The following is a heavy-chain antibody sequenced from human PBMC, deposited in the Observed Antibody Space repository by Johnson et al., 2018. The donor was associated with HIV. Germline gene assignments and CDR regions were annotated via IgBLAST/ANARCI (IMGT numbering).Heavy chain of an antibody. CDR3: ARERRAGVKGAFDI. J-gene: IGHJ3*02. D-gene: IGHD2-21*01. CDR1: GFTFDDYG. V-gene: IGHV3-30*03. Sequence: QMLLVESGGGVVRPGGSLRLSCAASGFTFDDYGMSWVRQAPGKGLEWVAVISYDGSNKYYADSVKGRFTISRDNSKNTLYLQMNSLRAEDTAVYYCARERRAGVKGAFDIWGQGTMVTVSS. CDR2: ISYDGSNK.